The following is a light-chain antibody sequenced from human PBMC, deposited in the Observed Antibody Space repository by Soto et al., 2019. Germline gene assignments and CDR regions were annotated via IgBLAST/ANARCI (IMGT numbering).Light chain of an antibody. V-gene: IGKV1-6*02. CDR3: LQDYSSPIT. J-gene: IGKJ5*01. Sequence: AIQMTQSPSSLSASVGDSVSITCRASRHISNDLGWFQQKEGKAPKLLIYAASILQPGVPSRFSGSGSGSDFALTITTLQPEDFATYYCLQDYSSPITLGQGTRLE. CDR2: AAS. CDR1: RHISND.